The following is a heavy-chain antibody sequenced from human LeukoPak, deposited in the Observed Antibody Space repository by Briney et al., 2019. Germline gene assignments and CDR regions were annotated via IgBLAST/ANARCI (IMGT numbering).Heavy chain of an antibody. D-gene: IGHD1-26*01. CDR1: GGSISSSSYY. Sequence: KASETLPLTCTVSGGSISSSSYYWGWIRQPPGKGLEWIGSIYYSGSTYYNPSLKSRVTISVDTSKNQFSLKLSSVTAADTAVYYCARGRPSGIVGATQWFDPWGQGTLVTVSS. J-gene: IGHJ5*02. CDR2: IYYSGST. V-gene: IGHV4-39*01. CDR3: ARGRPSGIVGATQWFDP.